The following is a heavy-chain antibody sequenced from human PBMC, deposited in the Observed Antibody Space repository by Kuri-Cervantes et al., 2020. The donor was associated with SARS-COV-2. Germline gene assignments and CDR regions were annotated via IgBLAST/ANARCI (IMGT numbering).Heavy chain of an antibody. CDR1: GFTFSSYG. Sequence: LSLTCAASGFTFSSYGMHWVRQAPGKGLEWVSGVSWNGSRTHYADSVKGRFIISRDNSRNFLYQQMNSLRPEDMAVYYCVRHKAAAGIVAPDWGQGTLVTVSS. V-gene: IGHV3-19*01. CDR2: VSWNGSRT. CDR3: VRHKAAAGIVAPD. D-gene: IGHD6-13*01. J-gene: IGHJ4*02.